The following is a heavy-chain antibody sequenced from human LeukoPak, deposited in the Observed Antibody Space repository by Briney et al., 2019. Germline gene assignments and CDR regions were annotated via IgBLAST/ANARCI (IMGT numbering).Heavy chain of an antibody. Sequence: SETLSLTCTVSGGSISSGSYYWSWIRQPAGKGLEWIGRIYTSGSTNYNPSLKSRVTISVDTSKNQFSLKLSSVTAADTAVYYCARGPVVITFGGVIVGPYFDYWGQGTLVTVSS. CDR2: IYTSGST. CDR3: ARGPVVITFGGVIVGPYFDY. CDR1: GGSISSGSYY. D-gene: IGHD3-16*02. J-gene: IGHJ4*02. V-gene: IGHV4-61*02.